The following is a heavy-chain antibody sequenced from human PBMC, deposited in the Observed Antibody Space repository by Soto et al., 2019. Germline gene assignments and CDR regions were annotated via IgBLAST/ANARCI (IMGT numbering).Heavy chain of an antibody. J-gene: IGHJ4*02. CDR3: AKDPYMIVVVTCFDY. CDR1: GFTFSSYA. V-gene: IGHV3-23*01. D-gene: IGHD3-22*01. Sequence: EVQLLESGGGLVQPGGSLRLSCAASGFTFSSYAMSWVRQAPGKGLEWVSAISGSGGSTYYADSVKGRFTISRDNSKNTLYLQMNSLRAEVTAVYYCAKDPYMIVVVTCFDYWGQGTLVTVSS. CDR2: ISGSGGST.